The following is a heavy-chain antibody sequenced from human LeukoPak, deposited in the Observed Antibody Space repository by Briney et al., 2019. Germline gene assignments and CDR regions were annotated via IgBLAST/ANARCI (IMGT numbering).Heavy chain of an antibody. CDR1: GGTFSSYA. J-gene: IGHJ4*02. D-gene: IGHD5-12*01. V-gene: IGHV1-69*01. CDR2: IIPIFGTT. CDR3: ARGPLVADIVATIFDY. Sequence: SVKVSCKASGGTFSSYAISWVRQAPGLGLEWMGGIIPIFGTTNYAQKFQGRVTITADESTSTAYMDLSSLRSEDTAMYYCARGPLVADIVATIFDYWGQGTLVTVSS.